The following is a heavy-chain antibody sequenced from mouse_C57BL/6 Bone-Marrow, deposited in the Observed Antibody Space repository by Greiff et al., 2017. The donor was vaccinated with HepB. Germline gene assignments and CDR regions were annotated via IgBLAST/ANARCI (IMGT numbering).Heavy chain of an antibody. CDR3: ARYYDGSPMDY. D-gene: IGHD2-3*01. V-gene: IGHV1-50*01. J-gene: IGHJ4*01. Sequence: QVQLQQPGAELVKPGASVKLSCKASGYTFTSYWMQWVKQRPGQGLEWIGEIDPSDSYTNYNQKFKGKATLTVDTSSSTAYMQLSSLTSEDSAVYYCARYYDGSPMDYWGQGTSVTVSS. CDR1: GYTFTSYW. CDR2: IDPSDSYT.